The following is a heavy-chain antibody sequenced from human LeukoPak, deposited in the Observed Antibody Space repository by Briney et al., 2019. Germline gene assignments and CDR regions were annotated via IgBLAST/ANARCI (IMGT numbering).Heavy chain of an antibody. J-gene: IGHJ4*02. CDR3: AKVKRSRGWGGY. D-gene: IGHD6-19*01. V-gene: IGHV4-4*07. Sequence: PSETLSLTCTVSGGSISSYYWSWIRQPAGKGLEWIGRIYTSGSTNYNPSLKSRVTISVDKSKNQFSLKLRSVTAADTAVYYCAKVKRSRGWGGYWGQGNLVTVSS. CDR2: IYTSGST. CDR1: GGSISSYY.